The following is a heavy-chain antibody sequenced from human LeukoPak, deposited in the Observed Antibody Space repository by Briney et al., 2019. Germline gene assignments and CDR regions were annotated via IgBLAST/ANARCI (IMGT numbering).Heavy chain of an antibody. CDR2: IYYSGST. D-gene: IGHD4-11*01. J-gene: IGHJ2*01. V-gene: IGHV4-59*01. CDR1: GGSISSYY. Sequence: SETLSLTCTVSGGSISSYYWSWIRQPPGKGLEWVGYIYYSGSTNYNPSLKSRVTISVDTPKNQFSLKLSSVTAADTAVYYCARDGMTNPWYFDLWGRGTLVTVSS. CDR3: ARDGMTNPWYFDL.